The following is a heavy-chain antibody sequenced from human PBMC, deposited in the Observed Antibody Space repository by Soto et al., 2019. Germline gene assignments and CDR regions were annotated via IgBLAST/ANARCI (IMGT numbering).Heavy chain of an antibody. CDR2: ISSTGTSM. J-gene: IGHJ4*02. Sequence: VQLVESGGDLVQPGGSLRLSCAASGFTFSSYEMNWVRQARGKGLEWVSYISSTGTSMDYADSVKGRFTISRDNAKNSLFLQLNSLRDEDTAVYYCARETHFIDYWGQGTLVSVSA. CDR3: ARETHFIDY. CDR1: GFTFSSYE. V-gene: IGHV3-48*03.